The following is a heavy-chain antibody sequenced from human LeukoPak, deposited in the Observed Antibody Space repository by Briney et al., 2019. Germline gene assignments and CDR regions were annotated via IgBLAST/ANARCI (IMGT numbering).Heavy chain of an antibody. V-gene: IGHV4-61*05. Sequence: SETLSLTCTVSGDSVSSSSYSWGWIRQPPGKGLEWIGYIYTSGSTNYNPSLKSRVTISVDTSKNQFSLKLSSVTAADTAVYYCARRPYGSGSYYKEYYFDYWGQGTLVTVSS. CDR3: ARRPYGSGSYYKEYYFDY. CDR1: GDSVSSSSYS. J-gene: IGHJ4*02. CDR2: IYTSGST. D-gene: IGHD3-10*01.